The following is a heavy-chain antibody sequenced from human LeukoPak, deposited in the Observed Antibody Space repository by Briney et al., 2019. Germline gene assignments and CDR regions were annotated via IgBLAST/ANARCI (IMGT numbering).Heavy chain of an antibody. CDR2: IKEDGSET. D-gene: IGHD4-23*01. V-gene: IGHV3-7*03. Sequence: GRSLRLSCAASGLTFTGYAMNWVRQAPGKGLEWVADIKEDGSETNYVDSVKGRFTISRDNAKNTLYLQMNSLRVDDTAVYYCARGRGYSTCDFWGERTLVSVSS. CDR1: GLTFTGYA. CDR3: ARGRGYSTCDF. J-gene: IGHJ4*02.